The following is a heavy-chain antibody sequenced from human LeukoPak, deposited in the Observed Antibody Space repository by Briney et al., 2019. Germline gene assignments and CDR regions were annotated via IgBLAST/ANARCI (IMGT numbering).Heavy chain of an antibody. D-gene: IGHD5-12*01. Sequence: ASLKVSCKASGYTFTSYAMHWVRQAPGQRLEWMGWINAGNGNTKYSQKFQGRVTITRDTSASTAYMELSSLRSEDTAVYYFAGGGATTYSGDYWGQGTLVTVSS. CDR1: GYTFTSYA. CDR3: AGGGATTYSGDY. V-gene: IGHV1-3*01. J-gene: IGHJ4*02. CDR2: INAGNGNT.